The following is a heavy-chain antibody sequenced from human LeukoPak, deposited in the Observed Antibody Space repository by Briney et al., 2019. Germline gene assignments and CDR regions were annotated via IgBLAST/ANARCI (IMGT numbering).Heavy chain of an antibody. V-gene: IGHV1-2*02. J-gene: IGHJ5*02. CDR3: ARGGSGYDYSLDP. CDR1: GYTFTGYY. D-gene: IGHD5-12*01. CDR2: INPNSGGT. Sequence: ASVKVSCKASGYTFTGYYMHWVRQAPGQGLEWMGWINPNSGGTNYAQKFQGRVTMTRDTSISTAYMELGRLRSDETAVYYFARGGSGYDYSLDPWRQGTLVTVSS.